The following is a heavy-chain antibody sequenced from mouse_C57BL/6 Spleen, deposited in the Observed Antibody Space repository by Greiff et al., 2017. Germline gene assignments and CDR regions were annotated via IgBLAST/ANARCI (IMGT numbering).Heavy chain of an antibody. V-gene: IGHV1-81*01. CDR2: IYPRSGNT. CDR3: ARCSLLPYYFDY. D-gene: IGHD1-2*01. CDR1: GYTFTSYG. Sequence: VQLQQSGAELARPGASVKLSCKASGYTFTSYGISWVKQRTGQGLEWIGEIYPRSGNTYYNEKFKGKATLTADKASSTAYMELRSLTSEDSAVXFCARCSLLPYYFDYWGQGTTLTVSS. J-gene: IGHJ2*01.